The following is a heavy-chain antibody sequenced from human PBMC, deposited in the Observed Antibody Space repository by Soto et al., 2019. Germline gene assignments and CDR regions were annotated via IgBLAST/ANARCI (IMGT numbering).Heavy chain of an antibody. J-gene: IGHJ6*02. Sequence: EVQLVESGGGLVQPGGSLRLSCEASGFTLSSYSMNWARQAPGQGLEWVSYISSSTSTIYYADSVKGRFTITRDNAKNALYLQMNSLRDEDTAEYYCARENPRSSGWDVWGQGTTVTVSS. CDR1: GFTLSSYS. V-gene: IGHV3-48*02. D-gene: IGHD6-19*01. CDR2: ISSSTSTI. CDR3: ARENPRSSGWDV.